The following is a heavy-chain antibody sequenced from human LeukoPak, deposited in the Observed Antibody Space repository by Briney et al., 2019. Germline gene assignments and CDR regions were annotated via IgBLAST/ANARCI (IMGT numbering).Heavy chain of an antibody. V-gene: IGHV3-30*18. D-gene: IGHD6-19*01. J-gene: IGHJ4*02. CDR2: ISYDGSHE. Sequence: TGRSLRLSCVGSGFTFSSYGTHWVRQAPGKGLEWVAVISYDGSHEAYVDSVKGRFTISRDDSKSTLYLQMNSLRPEDTAVYYCSKGRSVAGTSPEFDYWGQGTLVTVSS. CDR1: GFTFSSYG. CDR3: SKGRSVAGTSPEFDY.